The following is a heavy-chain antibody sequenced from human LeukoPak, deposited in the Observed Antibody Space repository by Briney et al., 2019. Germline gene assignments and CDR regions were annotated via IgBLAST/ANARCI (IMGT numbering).Heavy chain of an antibody. Sequence: PSETLSLTYAVYGGSFSGYYWSWIRQPPGKGLEWIGEINHSGSTNYNPSLKSRVTISVDTSKNQFSLKLSSVTAADTAVYYCARGRYYDFWSGYFTSYFDYWGQGTLVTVSS. CDR2: INHSGST. J-gene: IGHJ4*02. CDR3: ARGRYYDFWSGYFTSYFDY. D-gene: IGHD3-3*01. V-gene: IGHV4-34*01. CDR1: GGSFSGYY.